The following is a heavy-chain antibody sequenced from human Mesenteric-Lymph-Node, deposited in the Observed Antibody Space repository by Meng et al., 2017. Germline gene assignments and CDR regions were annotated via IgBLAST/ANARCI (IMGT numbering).Heavy chain of an antibody. CDR2: IKQDGSEK. V-gene: IGHV3-7*01. Sequence: GGSLRLSCAASGFTFSSYAMHWVRQAPGKGLEWVANIKQDGSEKYYVDSVKGRFTISRDNAKNSLYLQMNSLRAEDTAVYYCASLPNWGQGTLVTVSS. CDR3: ASLPN. CDR1: GFTFSSYA. J-gene: IGHJ4*02.